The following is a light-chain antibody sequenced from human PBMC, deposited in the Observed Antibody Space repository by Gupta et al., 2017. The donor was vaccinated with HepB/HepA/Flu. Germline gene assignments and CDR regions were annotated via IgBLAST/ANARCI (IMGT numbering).Light chain of an antibody. V-gene: IGKV3-15*01. CDR2: GAS. Sequence: EIVMTQSLATLSVSPGERATLSCRASQSVTRNLAWYQQKPGQAPRLLIYGASVGATGIPARFSGSGSETEFTLTISSLQSEDFAIYYCQQYNDWPRTFGQGTKVEIK. J-gene: IGKJ1*01. CDR3: QQYNDWPRT. CDR1: QSVTRN.